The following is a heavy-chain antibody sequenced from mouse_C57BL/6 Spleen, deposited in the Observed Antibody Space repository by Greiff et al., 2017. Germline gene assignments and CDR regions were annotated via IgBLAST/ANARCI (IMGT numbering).Heavy chain of an antibody. J-gene: IGHJ2*01. CDR3: ARNWHYSNRWGLDY. D-gene: IGHD2-5*01. V-gene: IGHV2-2*01. CDR1: GFSLTSYG. CDR2: IWSGGST. Sequence: QVQLQQSGPGLVQPSQSLSITCTVSGFSLTSYGVHWVRQSPGKGLEWLGVIWSGGSTDYNAAFISRLSISKDNSKSQVFFKMNSLQADDTAIYYCARNWHYSNRWGLDYWGQGTTLTVSS.